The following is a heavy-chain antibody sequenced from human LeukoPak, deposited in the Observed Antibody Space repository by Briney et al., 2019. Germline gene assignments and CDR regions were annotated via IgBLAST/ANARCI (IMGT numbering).Heavy chain of an antibody. J-gene: IGHJ4*02. D-gene: IGHD5-12*01. Sequence: ASVKVSCKASGYTFTSYGISWVRQAPGQGLELMGLISAYNGNTNYAQKLQGRVTMTTDTSTSTAYMELRSLRSDDTAVYYCARTNSGYDMYYFDYWGQGTLVTVSS. CDR3: ARTNSGYDMYYFDY. V-gene: IGHV1-18*01. CDR1: GYTFTSYG. CDR2: ISAYNGNT.